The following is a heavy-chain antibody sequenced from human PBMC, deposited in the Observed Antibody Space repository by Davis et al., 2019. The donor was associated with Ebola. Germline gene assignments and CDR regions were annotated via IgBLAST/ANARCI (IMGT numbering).Heavy chain of an antibody. CDR2: IYSGDST. Sequence: GESLKISCAASGFTVSSNYMSWVRQAPGKGLEWVSVIYSGDSTYYADSVKGRFTISRDNSKNTLYLQMNSLRAEDTAVYYCARDFYGSGTLDVWGQGTTVTVSS. CDR3: ARDFYGSGTLDV. J-gene: IGHJ6*02. CDR1: GFTVSSNY. D-gene: IGHD3-10*01. V-gene: IGHV3-53*01.